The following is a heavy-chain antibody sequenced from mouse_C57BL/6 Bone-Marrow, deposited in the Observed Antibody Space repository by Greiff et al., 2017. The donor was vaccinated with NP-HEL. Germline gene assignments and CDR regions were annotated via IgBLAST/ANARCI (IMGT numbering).Heavy chain of an antibody. J-gene: IGHJ2*01. CDR3: TRGLRRRGYFDY. CDR1: GFTFSSYA. V-gene: IGHV5-9-1*02. CDR2: ISSGGDYI. Sequence: DVMLVESGEGLVKPGGSLKLSCAASGFTFSSYAMSWVRQTPEKRLEWVAYISSGGDYIYYADTVKGRFTISRDNARNTLYLQMSSLKSEDTAMYYCTRGLRRRGYFDYWGQGTTLTVSS. D-gene: IGHD1-1*01.